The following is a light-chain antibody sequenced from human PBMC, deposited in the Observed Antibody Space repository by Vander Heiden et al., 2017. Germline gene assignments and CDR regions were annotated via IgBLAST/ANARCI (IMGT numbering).Light chain of an antibody. J-gene: IGLJ1*01. V-gene: IGLV3-21*02. CDR3: QVWDSSSDHNYV. CDR2: DDS. Sequence: SSVLTQPPSVSVAPGQTARITCGGNNIGSKSVPWYQQKPGQAPVLVVYDDSDRHSGSPERFSGSNSGNTATLTISRVEAGDEADYYCQVWDSSSDHNYVFGTGTKVTVL. CDR1: NIGSKS.